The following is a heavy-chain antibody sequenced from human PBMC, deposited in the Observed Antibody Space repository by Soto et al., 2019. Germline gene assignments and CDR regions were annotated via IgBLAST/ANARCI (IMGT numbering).Heavy chain of an antibody. CDR2: ISAGDGDT. Sequence: ASVKVSCKASGYTFTGYAIHWVRQAPGQRLEWMGWISAGDGDTKYSQKFQGRVIIATDTSASTAYMELSSLTSEDTAVYYCAKTNYFGSGSHNYYFDFWGQGTLVTVSS. V-gene: IGHV1-3*01. CDR1: GYTFTGYA. J-gene: IGHJ4*02. CDR3: AKTNYFGSGSHNYYFDF. D-gene: IGHD3-10*01.